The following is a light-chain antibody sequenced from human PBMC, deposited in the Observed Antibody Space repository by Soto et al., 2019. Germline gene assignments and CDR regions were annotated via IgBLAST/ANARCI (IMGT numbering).Light chain of an antibody. CDR2: ASS. Sequence: EIVLTQSPGTLSLSPGERATLSCRASQSISSSYLAWYQQKPGQAPRILIYASSSRATCIPDRFSGSGSRKDFTLTISRLEPEDFAVYYCQRYGSSSYSFGQGTQLEIK. V-gene: IGKV3-20*01. CDR1: QSISSSY. CDR3: QRYGSSSYS. J-gene: IGKJ2*01.